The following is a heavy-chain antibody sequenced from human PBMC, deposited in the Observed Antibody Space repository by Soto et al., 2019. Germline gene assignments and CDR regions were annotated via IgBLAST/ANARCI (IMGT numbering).Heavy chain of an antibody. J-gene: IGHJ4*02. CDR1: GFTFSSYA. CDR2: ISYDGSNK. V-gene: IGHV3-30-3*01. CDR3: ARELLISGYDQYGNFDY. D-gene: IGHD5-12*01. Sequence: QVQLVESGGGVVQPGRSLRLSCAASGFTFSSYAMHWVRQAPGKGLEWVAVISYDGSNKYYADSVKGRFTISRDNSKNTLYLQMNSLRAEDTAVYYCARELLISGYDQYGNFDYWGQGTLVTVSS.